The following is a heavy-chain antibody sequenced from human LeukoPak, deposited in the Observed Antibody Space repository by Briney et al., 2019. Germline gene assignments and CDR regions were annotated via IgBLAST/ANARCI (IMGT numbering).Heavy chain of an antibody. J-gene: IGHJ5*02. V-gene: IGHV3-48*01. CDR2: ISSSSSTI. D-gene: IGHD6-13*01. CDR1: GFTFSSYS. Sequence: WGSLRLSCAASGFTFSSYSMNWVRQVPGKGLEWVSYISSSSSTIYYADSVKGRFTISRDNAKNSLYLQMNSLRAEDTAVYYCARDSRIAAAGTWFDPWGQGTLVTVSS. CDR3: ARDSRIAAAGTWFDP.